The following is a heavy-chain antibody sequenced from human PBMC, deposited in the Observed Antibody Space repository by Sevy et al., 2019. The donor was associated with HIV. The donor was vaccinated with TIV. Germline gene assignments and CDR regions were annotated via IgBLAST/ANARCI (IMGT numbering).Heavy chain of an antibody. CDR2: IRSKANGGKT. J-gene: IGHJ4*02. CDR3: TSEVVGVSNYFDY. D-gene: IGHD3-10*01. CDR1: GFTFGDYS. Sequence: GGSLRLSCTASGFTFGDYSMSWFRQAPGKGLEWVGFIRSKANGGKTEYAASVKGRFTISRDDSKSIAYLQMNSLKTEDTAVYYCTSEVVGVSNYFDYWGQGTLVTVSS. V-gene: IGHV3-49*03.